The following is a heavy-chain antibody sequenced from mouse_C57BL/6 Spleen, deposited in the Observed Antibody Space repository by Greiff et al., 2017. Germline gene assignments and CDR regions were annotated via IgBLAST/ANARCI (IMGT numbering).Heavy chain of an antibody. CDR3: ARGGISGVTHYYAMDY. J-gene: IGHJ4*01. CDR1: GYTFTSYW. D-gene: IGHD2-5*01. CDR2: IDPSDSET. Sequence: QVQLQQPGAELVRPGSSVKLSCKASGYTFTSYWMHWVKQRPIQGLEWIGNIDPSDSETHYNQKFKDKATLTVDQSSSTAYMQLSSLTSEDSAVYYCARGGISGVTHYYAMDYWGQGTSVTVSS. V-gene: IGHV1-52*01.